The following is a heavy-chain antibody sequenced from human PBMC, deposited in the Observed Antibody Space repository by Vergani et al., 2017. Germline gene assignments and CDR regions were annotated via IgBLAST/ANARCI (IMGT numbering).Heavy chain of an antibody. CDR2: INPSSEST. Sequence: QVQLVQSGAEVTKPGASVKVSCKASGYTFTTYYIYWVRQAPGQGLEWMGIINPSSESTNYAQRFKGRVTMTRDTSTSTVYMELSSLRTEDTAVYYCASDTAPTVMYGKTNSFDPWGQGTLVTVSS. CDR3: ASDTAPTVMYGKTNSFDP. D-gene: IGHD4-17*01. V-gene: IGHV1-46*03. J-gene: IGHJ5*02. CDR1: GYTFTTYY.